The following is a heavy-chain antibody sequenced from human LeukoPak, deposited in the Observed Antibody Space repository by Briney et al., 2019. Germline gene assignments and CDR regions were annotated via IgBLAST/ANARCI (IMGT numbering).Heavy chain of an antibody. J-gene: IGHJ5*02. CDR1: GGTFSSYA. V-gene: IGHV1-69*05. CDR3: ARSSSESIAASPYWFAP. D-gene: IGHD6-6*01. Sequence: SVKVSCKASGGTFSSYAISWVRQAPGQGLEWMGGIIPIFGTANYAQKFQGRVTITTDESTSTAYMELSSLRSEDTAVYYCARSSSESIAASPYWFAPWGQGTLVTVSS. CDR2: IIPIFGTA.